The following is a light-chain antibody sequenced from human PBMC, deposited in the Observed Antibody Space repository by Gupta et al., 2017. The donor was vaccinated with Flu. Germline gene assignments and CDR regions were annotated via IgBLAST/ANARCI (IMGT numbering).Light chain of an antibody. CDR2: WAS. Sequence: DIVMTQSPDSLAVSLGERATINCKSSQSILYSSNNKNYLAWYQQKPGQPPKLLIYWASTRESGVPDRFSGSGSGTDFTLTISSLQAEDVAVYYCQQYYGTPYSCGQGTKLEIK. CDR3: QQYYGTPYS. V-gene: IGKV4-1*01. J-gene: IGKJ2*03. CDR1: QSILYSSNNKNY.